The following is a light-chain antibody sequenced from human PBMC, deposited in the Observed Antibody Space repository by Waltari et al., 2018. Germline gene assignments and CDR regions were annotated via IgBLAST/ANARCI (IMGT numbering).Light chain of an antibody. J-gene: IGLJ3*02. CDR1: NSDVGNYNL. CDR2: AVT. Sequence: QAALTQPASVSGSPGQSITISCTGSNSDVGNYNLVSWYQKHPGKAPQLIIYAVTNRHSGISDRFSGVKTGNTASLTISGLQAEDEADYYCCSYAGSWIWVFGGGTELTVL. V-gene: IGLV2-23*02. CDR3: CSYAGSWIWV.